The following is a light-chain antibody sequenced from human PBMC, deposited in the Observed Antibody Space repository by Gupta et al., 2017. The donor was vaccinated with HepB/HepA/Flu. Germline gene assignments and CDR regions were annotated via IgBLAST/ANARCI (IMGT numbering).Light chain of an antibody. V-gene: IGKV3-11*01. J-gene: IGKJ2*01. CDR2: GAS. CDR1: QSVSTY. CDR3: QQRTNSMSN. Sequence: EIVLTQSPATLSLSPGDRATLSGRASQSVSTYLAWYQQRPGQAPRLLIYGASNRATDSPARLGGGGSGTDFTLTISSREPEDFAVSNGQQRTNSMSNFGKGTTLEIK.